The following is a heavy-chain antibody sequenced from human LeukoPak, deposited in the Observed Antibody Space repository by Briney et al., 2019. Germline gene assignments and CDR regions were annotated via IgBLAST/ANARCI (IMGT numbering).Heavy chain of an antibody. D-gene: IGHD6-6*01. V-gene: IGHV1-69*13. CDR3: AGAGSLDAFDI. CDR1: GGTFSSYA. J-gene: IGHJ3*02. CDR2: IIPIFGTA. Sequence: GASVKVSCKASGGTFSSYAISWVRQAPGQGLEWMGGIIPIFGTANYAQKFQGRVTITADESTSTAYMELSSLRSDDTAVYYCAGAGSLDAFDIWGQGTMVTVSS.